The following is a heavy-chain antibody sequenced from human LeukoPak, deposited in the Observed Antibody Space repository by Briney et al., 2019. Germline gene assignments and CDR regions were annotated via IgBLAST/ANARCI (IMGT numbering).Heavy chain of an antibody. CDR1: GGSISSSNW. Sequence: SETLSLTCAVSGGSISSSNWWSWIRQPPGKGLEWIGYIYYSGSTNYNPSLKSRVTISVDTSKNQFSLKLSSVTAADTAVYYCASSRYYDFWSGYLDIDYYYYGMDVWGQGTTVTVSS. V-gene: IGHV4-61*01. D-gene: IGHD3-3*01. J-gene: IGHJ6*02. CDR3: ASSRYYDFWSGYLDIDYYYYGMDV. CDR2: IYYSGST.